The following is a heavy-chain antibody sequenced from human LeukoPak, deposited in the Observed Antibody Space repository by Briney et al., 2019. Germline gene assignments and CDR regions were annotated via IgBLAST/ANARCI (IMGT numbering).Heavy chain of an antibody. CDR2: ISGSGGST. J-gene: IGHJ4*02. CDR1: GFTFSSYA. V-gene: IGHV3-23*01. D-gene: IGHD6-19*01. Sequence: GGSLRLSCAASGFTFSSYAMSWVRRAPGKRLEWVSAISGSGGSTYYADSVKGRFTTSRDNSKNTLYLQMNSLRAEDTAVYYCAKGRRNLIAVAGTPQDYWGQGTLVTVSS. CDR3: AKGRRNLIAVAGTPQDY.